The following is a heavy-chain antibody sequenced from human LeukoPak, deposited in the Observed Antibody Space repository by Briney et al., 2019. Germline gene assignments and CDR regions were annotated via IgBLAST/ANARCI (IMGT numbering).Heavy chain of an antibody. J-gene: IGHJ3*02. V-gene: IGHV4-59*08. CDR3: ARGRGYGGNYLRSFDI. Sequence: PSETLSLTCTVSGDSLIDYFWSCIRQPPGQGLEWIGYNSGSTNYNASLNSRVPILLVRSKNQFSLKLSSVTAADTAVYYCARGRGYGGNYLRSFDIWGQGTMVTVSS. CDR1: GDSLIDYF. D-gene: IGHD1-26*01. CDR2: NSGST.